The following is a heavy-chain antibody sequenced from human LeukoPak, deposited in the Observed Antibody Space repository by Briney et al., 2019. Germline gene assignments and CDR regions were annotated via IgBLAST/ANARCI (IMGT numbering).Heavy chain of an antibody. V-gene: IGHV1-18*01. CDR3: ARTPYDFWSGYYTGKGLDYYYGMDV. CDR1: GYTFNTYA. J-gene: IGHJ6*02. Sequence: GASVKVSCKASGYTFNTYAISWVRQAPGQGLEWMGWISGYNGNTDYAEKLQGRVTMTTDTSTSTAYMDLRSLRPDDTAVYYCARTPYDFWSGYYTGKGLDYYYGMDVWGQGTTVTVSS. CDR2: ISGYNGNT. D-gene: IGHD3-3*01.